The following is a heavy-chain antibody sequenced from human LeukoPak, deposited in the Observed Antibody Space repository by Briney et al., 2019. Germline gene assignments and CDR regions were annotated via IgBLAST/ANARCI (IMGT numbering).Heavy chain of an antibody. CDR3: ARDRRTDYADYYFYMDV. J-gene: IGHJ6*03. V-gene: IGHV4-38-2*02. Sequence: PSETLSLTCGLSGFSITTGYYWAWIRQPPGKGLEYIGSIYHNGITYYNPSLKSRVTISVDTSKNHFSLKLSSVTAADTAVYYCARDRRTDYADYYFYMDVWGKGTTVTVSS. CDR2: IYHNGIT. D-gene: IGHD4-17*01. CDR1: GFSITTGYY.